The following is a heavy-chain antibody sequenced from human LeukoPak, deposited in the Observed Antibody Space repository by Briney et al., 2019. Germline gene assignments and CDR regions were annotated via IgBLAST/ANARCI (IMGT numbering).Heavy chain of an antibody. CDR2: ISYDGSNK. V-gene: IGHV3-30-3*01. Sequence: TGGSLRLSCAASEFTFSSYAMHWVRQAPGKGLEWVAVISYDGSNKYYADSVKGRFTISRDNSKNTLYLQMNSLRAEDTAVYYCARGKNSYFDYWGQGTLVTVSS. J-gene: IGHJ4*02. CDR3: ARGKNSYFDY. CDR1: EFTFSSYA.